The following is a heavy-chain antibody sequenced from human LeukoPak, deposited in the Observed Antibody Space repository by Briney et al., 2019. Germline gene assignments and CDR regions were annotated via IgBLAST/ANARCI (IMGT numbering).Heavy chain of an antibody. Sequence: SETLSLTCAVYGGSFSGYYWSWIRQPPGKGLEWIGEINHSGSTNYNPSLKSRVTISVDTSKNQFSLKLGSVTAADTAVYYCARTSTVTPPSHDYWGQGTLVTVSS. V-gene: IGHV4-34*01. D-gene: IGHD4-17*01. CDR2: INHSGST. CDR1: GGSFSGYY. CDR3: ARTSTVTPPSHDY. J-gene: IGHJ4*02.